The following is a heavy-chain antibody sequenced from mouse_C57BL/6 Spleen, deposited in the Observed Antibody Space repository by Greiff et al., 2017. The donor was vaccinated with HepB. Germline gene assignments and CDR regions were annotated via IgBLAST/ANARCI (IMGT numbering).Heavy chain of an antibody. CDR1: GYSITSGYY. V-gene: IGHV3-6*01. J-gene: IGHJ1*03. Sequence: EVQRVESGPGLVKPSQSLSLTCSVTGYSITSGYYWNWIRQFPGNKLEWMGYISYDGSNNYNPSLKNRISITRDTSKNQFFLKLNSVTTEDTATYYCARYSNWYFDVWGTGTTVTVSS. CDR3: ARYSNWYFDV. D-gene: IGHD2-5*01. CDR2: ISYDGSN.